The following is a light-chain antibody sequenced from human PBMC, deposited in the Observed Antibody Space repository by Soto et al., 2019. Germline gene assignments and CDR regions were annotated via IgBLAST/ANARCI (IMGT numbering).Light chain of an antibody. CDR3: QSYDNSLGASYV. CDR1: SSNIGAGYD. J-gene: IGLJ1*01. V-gene: IGLV1-40*01. Sequence: QSVLTQPPSVSGAPGQRVTISCTGSSSNIGAGYDVLWYQQLPGTAPKLLIYGNSNRPSGVPDRFSGSKSGTSASLAITGLQAEDEADYYCQSYDNSLGASYVFGTGTKLTVL. CDR2: GNS.